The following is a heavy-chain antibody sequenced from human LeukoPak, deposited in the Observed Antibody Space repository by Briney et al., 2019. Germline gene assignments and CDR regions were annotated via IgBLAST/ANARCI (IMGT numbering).Heavy chain of an antibody. D-gene: IGHD3-22*01. V-gene: IGHV3-21*01. CDR1: GFNFNSYS. J-gene: IGHJ3*02. CDR3: ARDSPNYDSCGYHDGFDI. CDR2: ISCSSSFL. Sequence: GGSLKLSCAASGFNFNSYSMNWVRQAPGKRLEWVSSISCSSSFLYYAGSVKGRFTISRDNAKNSLYLQKNRLRAEDTAVYYCARDSPNYDSCGYHDGFDIWGQGKMVTVSS.